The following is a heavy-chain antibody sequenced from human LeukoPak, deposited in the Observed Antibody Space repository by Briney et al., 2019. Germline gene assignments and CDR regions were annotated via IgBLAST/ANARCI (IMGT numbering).Heavy chain of an antibody. Sequence: SETLSLTCTVSGGSISSGSYYWSWIRQPAGKGLEWIGRIYTSGSTNYNPSLKSRVTISVDTSKNQFSLKLSSVTAADTAVYYCASKAMVRGVLSYYYMDVWGKGTTVTVSS. D-gene: IGHD3-10*01. V-gene: IGHV4-61*02. CDR3: ASKAMVRGVLSYYYMDV. CDR1: GGSISSGSYY. J-gene: IGHJ6*03. CDR2: IYTSGST.